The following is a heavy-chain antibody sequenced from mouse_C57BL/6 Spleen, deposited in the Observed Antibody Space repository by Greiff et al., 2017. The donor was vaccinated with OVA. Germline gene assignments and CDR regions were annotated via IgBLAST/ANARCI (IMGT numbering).Heavy chain of an antibody. Sequence: QVQLQQPGAELVKPGASVKLSCKASGYTFTSYWMHLVKQRPGQGLEWIGMIHPNSGSTNYNEKFKSKATLTVDKSSSTAYMQLSSLTSEDSAVYYCARPAIYYDYDVDFDYWGQGTTLTVSS. CDR1: GYTFTSYW. CDR2: IHPNSGST. CDR3: ARPAIYYDYDVDFDY. V-gene: IGHV1-64*01. D-gene: IGHD2-4*01. J-gene: IGHJ2*01.